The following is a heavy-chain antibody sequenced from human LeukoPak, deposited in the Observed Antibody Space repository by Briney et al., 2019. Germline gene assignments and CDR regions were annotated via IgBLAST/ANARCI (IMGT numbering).Heavy chain of an antibody. D-gene: IGHD2-2*02. J-gene: IGHJ4*02. CDR2: MNPNSGNT. CDR1: GYTLTSYD. V-gene: IGHV1-8*01. CDR3: TRGSQDCASASCYNF. Sequence: ASVKVSCKASGYTLTSYDINWVRQAAGQGLEWMGWMNPNSGNTGYAQKFQGRVTMTRTTSIRTAYMELGSLTSEDTAVYYCTRGSQDCASASCYNFWGQGTLVTVSS.